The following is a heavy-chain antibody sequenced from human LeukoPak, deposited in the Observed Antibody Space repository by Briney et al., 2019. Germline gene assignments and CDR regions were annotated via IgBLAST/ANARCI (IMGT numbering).Heavy chain of an antibody. Sequence: GGSLRLSCSVSGFTFGTYAMHWVRQAPGKGLEYVSGISSTGGSTAYADSVKGRFTISRDNSKNTLYLQMSSLRAEDTAVYYCVKDRDSSGWYFDYWGQGTLVTVSS. J-gene: IGHJ4*02. CDR3: VKDRDSSGWYFDY. D-gene: IGHD6-19*01. V-gene: IGHV3-64D*09. CDR1: GFTFGTYA. CDR2: ISSTGGST.